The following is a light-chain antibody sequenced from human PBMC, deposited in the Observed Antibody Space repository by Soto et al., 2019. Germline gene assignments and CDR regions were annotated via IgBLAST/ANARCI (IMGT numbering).Light chain of an antibody. V-gene: IGLV2-14*01. Sequence: QSVLTQPASVSGSPGQSITISCVGTSRDIGDYNYVSWYQQHPGKVPKVIIYDVSNRPSGVSYRFSGTKSGNTASLTVSGLQAEDEAHYYCCPYTRSGTLIFGTGTKVTVL. J-gene: IGLJ1*01. CDR2: DVS. CDR3: CPYTRSGTLI. CDR1: SRDIGDYNY.